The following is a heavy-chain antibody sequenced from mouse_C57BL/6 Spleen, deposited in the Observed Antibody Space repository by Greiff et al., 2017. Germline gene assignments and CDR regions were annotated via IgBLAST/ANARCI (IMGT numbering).Heavy chain of an antibody. V-gene: IGHV1-82*01. CDR3: AREGDGAY. CDR2: IYPGDGAT. Sequence: QVQLQQSGPELVKPGASVKISCKASGYAFSSSWMNWVKQRPGKGLEWIGRIYPGDGATNYNGKFKGKATLTADKSSSTAYMQLSSLTSEDSAVYFCAREGDGAYWGQGTLVTVSA. J-gene: IGHJ3*01. D-gene: IGHD3-3*01. CDR1: GYAFSSSW.